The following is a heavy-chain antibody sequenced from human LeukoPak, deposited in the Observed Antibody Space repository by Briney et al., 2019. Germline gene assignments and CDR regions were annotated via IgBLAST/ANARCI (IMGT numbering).Heavy chain of an antibody. V-gene: IGHV1-2*04. CDR3: ARDPPYCTNGVCYQFDY. CDR1: GYTFTGYY. D-gene: IGHD2-8*01. Sequence: GASVKVSCKASGYTFTGYYMHWVRQAPGQGLEWMGWINSNSGGTNYAQKFQGWVTMTRDTSISTAYMELSRLRSDDTAVYYCARDPPYCTNGVCYQFDYWGQGTLVTVSS. J-gene: IGHJ4*02. CDR2: INSNSGGT.